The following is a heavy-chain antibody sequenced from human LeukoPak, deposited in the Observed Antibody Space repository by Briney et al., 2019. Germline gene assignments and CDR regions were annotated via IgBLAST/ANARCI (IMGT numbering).Heavy chain of an antibody. CDR2: ISAYNGNT. J-gene: IGHJ4*02. CDR1: GYTFTSYY. D-gene: IGHD3-9*01. Sequence: GASVKVSCKASGYTFTSYYMHWVRQAPGQGLEWMGWISAYNGNTNYAQKLQGRVTMTTDTSTSTAYMELRSLRSDDTAVYYCARAVDILTGYLEARFDYWGQGTLVTVSS. V-gene: IGHV1-18*04. CDR3: ARAVDILTGYLEARFDY.